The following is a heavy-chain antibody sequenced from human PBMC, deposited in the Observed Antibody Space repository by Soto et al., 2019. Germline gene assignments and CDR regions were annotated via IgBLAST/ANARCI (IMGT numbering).Heavy chain of an antibody. D-gene: IGHD2-15*01. CDR1: GGSISSGDYY. CDR3: ARSEENTGCNPSGSYCFDY. Sequence: QVQLQESGPGLVKPSQTLSLTCTVSGGSISSGDYYWSWIRQPPGKGLEWIGYIYYSGSTYYNPYLKSRVTMSVDTAKTQFSLKLISVTAADTAVYYCARSEENTGCNPSGSYCFDYWGQGTLVTVSS. J-gene: IGHJ4*02. V-gene: IGHV4-30-4*01. CDR2: IYYSGST.